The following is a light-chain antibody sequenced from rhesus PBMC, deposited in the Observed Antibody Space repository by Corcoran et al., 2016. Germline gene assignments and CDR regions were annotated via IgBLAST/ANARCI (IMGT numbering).Light chain of an antibody. CDR2: KAS. V-gene: IGKV1-74*01. CDR1: ENVNHY. Sequence: DIQMTQSPSSLSASVGDRVTITCRASENVNHYLNWYQQNPGKAPKLLIYKASTLPSGVPSRFSGSGSGTDYTLTSSSLQPEDVATYYCQHGYATPPYSFGQGTKVEIK. CDR3: QHGYATPPYS. J-gene: IGKJ2*01.